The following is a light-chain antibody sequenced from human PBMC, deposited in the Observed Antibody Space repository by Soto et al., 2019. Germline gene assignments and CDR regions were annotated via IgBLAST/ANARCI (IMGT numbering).Light chain of an antibody. CDR2: STN. J-gene: IGLJ2*01. Sequence: QAVVTQETSFSVSPGGTVTLTCGLSSGSVSTSYYPSWYQQTPGQAPRMLIYSTNTRSSGVPDRFSGSILGNKAALTITGAQADDESDYYCVLYMGSGICVFGGGTKLTVL. V-gene: IGLV8-61*01. CDR3: VLYMGSGICV. CDR1: SGSVSTSYY.